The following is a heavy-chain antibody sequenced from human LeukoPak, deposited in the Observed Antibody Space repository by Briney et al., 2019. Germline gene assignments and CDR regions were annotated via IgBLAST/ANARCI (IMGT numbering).Heavy chain of an antibody. CDR1: GYTFTTSG. D-gene: IGHD2-2*02. J-gene: IGHJ4*02. CDR3: ARAGGVVPAAIFLGY. Sequence: ASVKISCKASGYTFTTSGISWVRQAPGQGLEWMGWISAYNGNTNYAQKLQGRVTMTTDTSTSTAYMELRSLRSDDTAVYYCARAGGVVPAAIFLGYWGQGTLVTVSS. V-gene: IGHV1-18*01. CDR2: ISAYNGNT.